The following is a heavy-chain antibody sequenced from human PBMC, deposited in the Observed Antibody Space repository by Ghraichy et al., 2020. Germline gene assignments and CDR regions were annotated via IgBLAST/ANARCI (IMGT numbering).Heavy chain of an antibody. V-gene: IGHV3-74*01. Sequence: GGSMRLSCAASGFTFSSYWMHWVRQAPGKGLVWVSRINSDGSSTSYADSVKGRFTISRDNAKNTLYLQMNSLRAEDTAVYYCARDRGYTAMDAFYYWGQGTLVTVSS. CDR3: ARDRGYTAMDAFYY. CDR1: GFTFSSYW. J-gene: IGHJ4*02. CDR2: INSDGSST. D-gene: IGHD5-18*01.